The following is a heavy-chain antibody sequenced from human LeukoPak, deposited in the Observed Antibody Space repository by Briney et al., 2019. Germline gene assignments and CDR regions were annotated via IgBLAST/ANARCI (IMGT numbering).Heavy chain of an antibody. D-gene: IGHD1-7*01. CDR1: GGSISSYY. Sequence: PSETLSLTCTVSGGSISSYYWSWIRQPPGKGLEWIGYIYTSGSTNYNPSLKSRVTISVDTSKNQFSLKLSSVTAADTVVYYCAGGVEITGTKLDYWGQGTLVTVSS. J-gene: IGHJ4*02. CDR3: AGGVEITGTKLDY. V-gene: IGHV4-4*09. CDR2: IYTSGST.